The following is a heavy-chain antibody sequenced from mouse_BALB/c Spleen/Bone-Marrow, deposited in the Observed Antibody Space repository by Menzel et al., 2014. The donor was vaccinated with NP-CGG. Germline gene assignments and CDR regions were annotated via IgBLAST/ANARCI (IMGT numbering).Heavy chain of an antibody. CDR1: GFTFSDFY. Sequence: EVKLVESGGGLVQPGDSLRLSCATSGFTFSDFYMEWVRQPPGKRLEWIAASRNKAKYYPTEYSASVKGRFIDSRDTSQSVLYLQMDALRAEDTAIYYCARDVGYGNYFVYWGQGTLVTVSA. J-gene: IGHJ3*01. D-gene: IGHD2-10*02. CDR3: ARDVGYGNYFVY. V-gene: IGHV7-1*02. CDR2: SRNKAKYYPT.